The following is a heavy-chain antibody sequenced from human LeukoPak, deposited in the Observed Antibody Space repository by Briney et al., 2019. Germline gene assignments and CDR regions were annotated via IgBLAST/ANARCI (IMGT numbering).Heavy chain of an antibody. CDR1: GFTFSSYA. V-gene: IGHV3-23*01. Sequence: GGSLRLSCAASGFTFSSYAMSWVRQAPGKGLEWVSAISGSGGSTYYADSVKGRFTISRDNSKNTLYLQMNSLRAEDTAVYYCAKDHRYYDSSGYCSFDCWGQGTLVTVSS. CDR3: AKDHRYYDSSGYCSFDC. J-gene: IGHJ4*02. D-gene: IGHD3-22*01. CDR2: ISGSGGST.